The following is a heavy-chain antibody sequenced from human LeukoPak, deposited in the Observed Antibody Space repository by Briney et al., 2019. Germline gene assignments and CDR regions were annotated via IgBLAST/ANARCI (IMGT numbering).Heavy chain of an antibody. V-gene: IGHV3-33*01. J-gene: IGHJ4*02. CDR1: GYTFSSYG. D-gene: IGHD2-15*01. CDR3: ALGLLFY. CDR2: IWYDGSNK. Sequence: GRSLRLSCAASGYTFSSYGMHWVRQAPGKGLEWVAVIWYDGSNKYYADSVKGRFTISRDNSKNTLYLQMNSLRAEDTAVYYCALGLLFYWGQGTLVTVSS.